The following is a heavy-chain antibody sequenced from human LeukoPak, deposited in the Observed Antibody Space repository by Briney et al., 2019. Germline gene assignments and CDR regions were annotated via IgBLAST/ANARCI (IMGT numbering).Heavy chain of an antibody. V-gene: IGHV4-34*01. J-gene: IGHJ6*03. Sequence: SETLSLTCAVYGGSFSGYFWSWIRQPPGKGLEWIGEINHSGSTNYNPSLKSRVTISVDTSKNQFSLKLSSVTAADTAVYYCARPELGYDYYYYMDVWGKGTTVTVSS. CDR1: GGSFSGYF. CDR2: INHSGST. CDR3: ARPELGYDYYYYMDV. D-gene: IGHD7-27*01.